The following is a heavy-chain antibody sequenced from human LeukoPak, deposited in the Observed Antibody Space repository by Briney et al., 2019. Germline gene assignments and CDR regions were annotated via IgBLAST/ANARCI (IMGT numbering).Heavy chain of an antibody. CDR1: GYTFTSYY. Sequence: ASVKVSCKASGYTFTSYYMHWVRQAPGQGLEWMGIINPSGGSTSYAQKFQGRVTMTRDTSTSTVYMELSSLRSEDTAVYYCARGGFNYYDSSGYTFDYWGQGTLVTVSS. J-gene: IGHJ4*02. D-gene: IGHD3-22*01. V-gene: IGHV1-46*01. CDR2: INPSGGST. CDR3: ARGGFNYYDSSGYTFDY.